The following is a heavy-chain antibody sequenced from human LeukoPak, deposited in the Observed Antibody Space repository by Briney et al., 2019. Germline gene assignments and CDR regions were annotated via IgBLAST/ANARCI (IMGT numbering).Heavy chain of an antibody. CDR1: GYTFTSYD. J-gene: IGHJ3*02. CDR3: ARDPKLDYYDSSGYYAFDI. CDR2: LNPNSGYT. D-gene: IGHD3-22*01. Sequence: WASVKVSCKASGYTFTSYDINWVRQATGQGLEWMGWLNPNSGYTGYAQKFQGRVTMTRNTSISTTYMELSSLRSGDTAVYYCARDPKLDYYDSSGYYAFDIWGRGTMVTVSS. V-gene: IGHV1-8*01.